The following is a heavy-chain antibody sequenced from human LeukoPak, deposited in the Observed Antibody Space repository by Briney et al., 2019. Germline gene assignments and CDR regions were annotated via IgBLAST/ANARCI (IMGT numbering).Heavy chain of an antibody. D-gene: IGHD5-18*01. J-gene: IGHJ4*02. CDR1: GVSVSSYH. V-gene: IGHV4-4*07. CDR3: ARDGLYSYGYSYFDF. CDR2: IHAGGTT. Sequence: PSETLSLTCAVSGVSVSSYHWSWIRQPAGKRLEWLGRIHAGGTTNYNPSLDSRVTMSVDTSKNQFSLELRSVIAADTAVYYCARDGLYSYGYSYFDFWGQGTLVTVSS.